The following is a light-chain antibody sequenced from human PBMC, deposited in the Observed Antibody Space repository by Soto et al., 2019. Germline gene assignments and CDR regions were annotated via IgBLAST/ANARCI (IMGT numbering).Light chain of an antibody. Sequence: EIGLTQSPATLSLSPGARATLSCRASQSVGTYLAWYQQKPGQAPRLLIYDASNRATGIPARFSGSGSGTDFTLTISSLEPEDFAVYYCQQRSNWQGTFGQGTRLAIK. CDR1: QSVGTY. CDR2: DAS. J-gene: IGKJ5*01. V-gene: IGKV3-11*01. CDR3: QQRSNWQGT.